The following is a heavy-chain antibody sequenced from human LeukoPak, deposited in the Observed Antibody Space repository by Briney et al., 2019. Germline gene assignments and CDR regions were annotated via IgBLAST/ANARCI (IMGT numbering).Heavy chain of an antibody. D-gene: IGHD3-22*01. Sequence: PGGSLRLSCAASGFTFSSYGMHWVRQAPGKGLEWVAFIRYDGSNKYYADSVKGRFTISRDNSKNTLYLQMNSLRAEDTAVYYCAKDTYYYDSSGTAPIDYWGQGTLVTVSS. J-gene: IGHJ4*02. CDR3: AKDTYYYDSSGTAPIDY. V-gene: IGHV3-30*02. CDR2: IRYDGSNK. CDR1: GFTFSSYG.